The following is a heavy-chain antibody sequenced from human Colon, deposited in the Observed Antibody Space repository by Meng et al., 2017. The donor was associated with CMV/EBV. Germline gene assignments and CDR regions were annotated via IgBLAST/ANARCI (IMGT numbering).Heavy chain of an antibody. V-gene: IGHV3-48*04. CDR3: ASIGDGYLSADSNGMGV. Sequence: GESLKISCAASGFTFSTYGMNWVRQAPGKGLEWLSYISAGSTTKYYADSVKGRFTISRDNAKNSLYLQMNSLRAEDTAVYYCASIGDGYLSADSNGMGVWGQGTTVTVSS. CDR1: GFTFSTYG. D-gene: IGHD5-24*01. CDR2: ISAGSTTK. J-gene: IGHJ6*02.